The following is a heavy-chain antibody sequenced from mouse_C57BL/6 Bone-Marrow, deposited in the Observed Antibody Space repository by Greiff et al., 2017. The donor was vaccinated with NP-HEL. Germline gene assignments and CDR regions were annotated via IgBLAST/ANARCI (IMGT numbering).Heavy chain of an antibody. V-gene: IGHV7-3*01. CDR3: ARYKLFYWPFDY. CDR2: IRNKANGYTT. Sequence: EVKLVESGGGLVQPGGSLSLSCAASGFTFTDYYMSWVRQPPGKALEWLGFIRNKANGYTTEYSASVKGRFTISRDNSQSILYLQMNALRAEDSATYYCARYKLFYWPFDYWGQGTTLTASS. J-gene: IGHJ2*01. D-gene: IGHD2-1*01. CDR1: GFTFTDYY.